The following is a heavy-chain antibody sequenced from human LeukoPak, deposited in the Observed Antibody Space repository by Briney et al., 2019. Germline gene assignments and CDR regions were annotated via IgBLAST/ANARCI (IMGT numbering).Heavy chain of an antibody. Sequence: SETLSLTCIVSGGSISSYYWSWIRQPPGKGLEWIGYIYYSGSTNYNPSLKSRVTISVDTSKNQFSLKLSSVTAADTAVYYCARSWYYYYMDVWGKGTTVTVSS. V-gene: IGHV4-59*01. CDR2: IYYSGST. CDR3: ARSWYYYYMDV. J-gene: IGHJ6*03. CDR1: GGSISSYY.